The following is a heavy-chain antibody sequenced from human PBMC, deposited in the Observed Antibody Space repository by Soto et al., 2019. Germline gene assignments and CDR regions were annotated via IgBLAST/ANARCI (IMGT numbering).Heavy chain of an antibody. V-gene: IGHV3-66*01. CDR2: IYSGGST. Sequence: VGSLRLSCAASGCNVSSNHMSWGRQAPGKGLEWVSVIYSGGSTFYADSVKGRFTISRDNSKNTLSLQMNSLRVEDTAVYYCARDRSRDSSISDGAGSRDYWGQGTLVPVS. J-gene: IGHJ4*02. CDR3: ARDRSRDSSISDGAGSRDY. D-gene: IGHD2-8*01. CDR1: GCNVSSNH.